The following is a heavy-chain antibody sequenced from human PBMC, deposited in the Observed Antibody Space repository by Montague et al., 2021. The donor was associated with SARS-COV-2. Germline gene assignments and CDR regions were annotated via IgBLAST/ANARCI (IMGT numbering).Heavy chain of an antibody. CDR3: AWGILLRYFDCTYYYYGMDV. CDR1: GGSFSGYY. J-gene: IGHJ6*02. Sequence: SETLSLTCAVYGGSFSGYYWSWIRQPPGKGLEWIGEINHSGSTNYNPSLKSRVTMSVDTSKNQFSLNLSSVTAADTAVYYCAWGILLRYFDCTYYYYGMDVWGQGTTVTVSS. D-gene: IGHD3-9*01. V-gene: IGHV4-34*01. CDR2: INHSGST.